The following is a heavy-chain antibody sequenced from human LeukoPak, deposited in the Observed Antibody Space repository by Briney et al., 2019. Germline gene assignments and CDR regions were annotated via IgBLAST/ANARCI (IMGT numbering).Heavy chain of an antibody. CDR3: AKADRGWGVITKD. J-gene: IGHJ4*02. D-gene: IGHD3-10*01. CDR1: GFTFSSYE. CDR2: ISSSGSTI. V-gene: IGHV3-48*03. Sequence: GGSLRLSCAASGFTFSSYEVNWVRQAPGKGLEWVSYISSSGSTIYYADSVKGRFTISRDNSKKTLYLQMNSLRAEDTAVYYCAKADRGWGVITKDWGQGTLVTVSS.